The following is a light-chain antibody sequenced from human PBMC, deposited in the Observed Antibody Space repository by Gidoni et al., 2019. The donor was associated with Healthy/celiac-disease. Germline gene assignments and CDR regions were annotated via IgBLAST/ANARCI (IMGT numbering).Light chain of an antibody. CDR3: QQSYSTPPLT. Sequence: DLQMTHSPSSLSASVGHRVTITCRASQSISSYLNWYQQKPGKAPKLLIYAASSLQSGVPSRFSGSGSGTDFTLTISSLQPEDFATYYCQQSYSTPPLTFGGGTKVEIK. CDR2: AAS. CDR1: QSISSY. J-gene: IGKJ4*01. V-gene: IGKV1-39*01.